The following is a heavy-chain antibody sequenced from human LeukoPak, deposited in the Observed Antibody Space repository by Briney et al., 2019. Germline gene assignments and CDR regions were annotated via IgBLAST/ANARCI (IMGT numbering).Heavy chain of an antibody. J-gene: IGHJ6*04. CDR1: GYTFTSYG. Sequence: ASVNVSCKGSGYTFTSYGISWVRQAPGQGLEWMGWISAYNGKTNYAQKLQGRLTMTTDTSTNTAYMELRSLRSGDTAVYYCARVLYMAASGSVYYCMDVWRKGTTHTVPS. CDR3: ARVLYMAASGSVYYCMDV. V-gene: IGHV1-18*04. CDR2: ISAYNGKT. D-gene: IGHD6-13*01.